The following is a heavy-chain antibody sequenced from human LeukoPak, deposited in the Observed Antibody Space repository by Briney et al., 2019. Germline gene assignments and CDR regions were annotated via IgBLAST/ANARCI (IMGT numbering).Heavy chain of an antibody. CDR2: IIPILGIA. CDR1: GGTFSSYA. CDR3: ARDSLLLEMATKLGTLGAFHI. D-gene: IGHD5-24*01. V-gene: IGHV1-69*04. Sequence: SVKVSCKSSGGTFSSYAISWVRQAPGQGLEWMGRIIPILGIANYAQKFQGRVTITADKSTSTAYMELSSLRSEDTAVYYCARDSLLLEMATKLGTLGAFHIWGQGTMVTVSS. J-gene: IGHJ3*02.